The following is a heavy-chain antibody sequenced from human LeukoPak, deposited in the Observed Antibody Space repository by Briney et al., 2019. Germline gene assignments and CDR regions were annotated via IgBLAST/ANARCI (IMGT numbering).Heavy chain of an antibody. CDR3: ARAGASGYCSSTSCYPWFDP. V-gene: IGHV3-23*01. D-gene: IGHD2-2*03. CDR1: GFTFSSYA. CDR2: ISGSGGST. J-gene: IGHJ5*02. Sequence: PGGSLRLSCAASGFTFSSYAMSWVRQAPGKGLEWVSAISGSGGSTYYADSVKGRFTISRDNSKNTLYLQMNSLRAEDTAVYYCARAGASGYCSSTSCYPWFDPWGQGTLVTVSS.